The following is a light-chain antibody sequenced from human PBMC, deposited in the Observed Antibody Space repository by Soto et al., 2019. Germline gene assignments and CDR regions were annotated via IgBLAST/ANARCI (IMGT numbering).Light chain of an antibody. J-gene: IGLJ1*01. V-gene: IGLV2-14*01. CDR1: SSDVGGYKF. CDR2: EVS. Sequence: QSVLTQPASVSGSPGQSITISCTGTSSDVGGYKFVSWYQHRPGKAPKLMIYEVSNRPSGVSSRFSGSKSGNTASLTISGLQTADEADYYCSSYSTSSPYVVGTGTKV. CDR3: SSYSTSSPYV.